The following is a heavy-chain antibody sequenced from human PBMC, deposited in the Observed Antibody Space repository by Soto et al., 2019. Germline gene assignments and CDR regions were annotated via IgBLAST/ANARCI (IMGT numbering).Heavy chain of an antibody. J-gene: IGHJ4*02. CDR1: VDSVSNNGAA. Sequence: PSQTLSRTCAISVDSVSNNGAAWNWIRESPSGGLEWLGRTYYRSKWFNDYAVSVKSRITISPDTSKNQFSLQLNAVTPDDTAVYYAGREPQTRLHDFYYWGQGTLVTVSS. V-gene: IGHV6-1*01. CDR2: TYYRSKWFN. CDR3: GREPQTRLHDFYY.